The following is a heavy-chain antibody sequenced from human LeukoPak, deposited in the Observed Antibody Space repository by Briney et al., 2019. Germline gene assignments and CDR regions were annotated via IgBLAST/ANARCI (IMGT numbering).Heavy chain of an antibody. V-gene: IGHV3-21*01. J-gene: IGHJ3*02. Sequence: GGSLRLSCAASGFTFSSYSMNWVRQAPGKGLEWVLSISSSSSYICYADSVKGRFTISRDNAKNSLYLQMNSLRAEDTAVYYCARGLIHYYDSSGYYPRAFDIWGQGTMVTVSS. CDR1: GFTFSSYS. D-gene: IGHD3-22*01. CDR3: ARGLIHYYDSSGYYPRAFDI. CDR2: ISSSSSYI.